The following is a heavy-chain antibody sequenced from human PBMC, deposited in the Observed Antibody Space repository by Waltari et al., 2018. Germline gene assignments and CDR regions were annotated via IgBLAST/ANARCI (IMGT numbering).Heavy chain of an antibody. CDR2: IIPIFGTA. D-gene: IGHD2-2*01. Sequence: QVQLVQSGAEVKKPGSSVKVSCKASGGTFSSYAISWVRQAPGQGLEGMGGIIPIFGTANYAQKFQGRVTITADESTSTAYMELSSLRSEDTAVYYCARVSGRYCSSTSCSHDAFDIWGQGTMVTVSS. V-gene: IGHV1-69*01. CDR1: GGTFSSYA. CDR3: ARVSGRYCSSTSCSHDAFDI. J-gene: IGHJ3*02.